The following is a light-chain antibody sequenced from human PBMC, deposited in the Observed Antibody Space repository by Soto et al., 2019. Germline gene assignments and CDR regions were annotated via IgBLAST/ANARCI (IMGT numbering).Light chain of an antibody. CDR1: SRDVGAYNY. J-gene: IGLJ2*01. CDR2: DVN. V-gene: IGLV2-11*01. Sequence: QSVLTQPRSVSGSPGQSVTISCTGTSRDVGAYNYVSWYQQHPGKAPKLIIYDVNKRPSGVPDRFSASKSGNTASLTISGLQAEDEADYYCYSYEVSVIFVFGGGTKLTVL. CDR3: YSYEVSVIFV.